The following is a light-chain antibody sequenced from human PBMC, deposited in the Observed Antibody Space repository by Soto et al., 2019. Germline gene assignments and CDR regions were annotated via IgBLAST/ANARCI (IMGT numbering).Light chain of an antibody. J-gene: IGKJ5*01. V-gene: IGKV3-20*01. CDR1: QSVSSSY. CDR2: GAS. CDR3: QQYGSSPPTT. Sequence: EIVLTQSPGTLSLSPGERATLSCRASQSVSSSYLAWYQQKPGQAPRLLIYGASSRATGIPDRFSGSGSGTDFTLTISILEPEDFALYYCQQYGSSPPTTFGQGTRLEIK.